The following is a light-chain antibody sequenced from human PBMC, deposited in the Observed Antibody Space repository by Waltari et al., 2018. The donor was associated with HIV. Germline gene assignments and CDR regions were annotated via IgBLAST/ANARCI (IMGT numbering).Light chain of an antibody. J-gene: IGKJ1*01. V-gene: IGKV3-15*01. CDR2: GAS. CDR3: QQYNNWPRT. CDR1: PSNKTT. Sequence: EIVMTHSPGTLSVSPGARATLYCSASPSNKTTLAWYQQKPGQAPRALIYGASTRATGIPGRFSGSGSGTEFTLTINSLQAEDFAVYYCQQYNNWPRTFGQGTKVEIE.